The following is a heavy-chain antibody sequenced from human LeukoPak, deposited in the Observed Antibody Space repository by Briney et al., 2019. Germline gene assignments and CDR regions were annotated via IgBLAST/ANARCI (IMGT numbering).Heavy chain of an antibody. CDR1: GGSISSRNW. V-gene: IGHV4-61*01. CDR3: ARSHYDILTGYYNNWFDP. Sequence: SETLSLTCAVSGGSISSRNWWSWIRQPPGKGLEWIGYIYYSGSTNYNPSLKSRVTISVDTSNNQFSLKLSSVTAADTAVYYCARSHYDILTGYYNNWFDPWGQGTLVTVSS. CDR2: IYYSGST. J-gene: IGHJ5*02. D-gene: IGHD3-9*01.